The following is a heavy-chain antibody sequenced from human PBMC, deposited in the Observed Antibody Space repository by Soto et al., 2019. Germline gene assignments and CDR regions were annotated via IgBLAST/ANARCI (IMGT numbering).Heavy chain of an antibody. D-gene: IGHD6-13*01. V-gene: IGHV3-33*01. CDR1: GFSLSSYG. J-gene: IGHJ4*02. Sequence: GGSLRPSCTASGFSLSSYGLHWVRQAPGKGLEWVAGLWSDGIKTSYTDSVKGRFTISRDTSKNMLYLQMNSLRAEDTAVYYCSRDLKCWSHRIDYWGQGTLVTVSS. CDR3: SRDLKCWSHRIDY. CDR2: LWSDGIKT.